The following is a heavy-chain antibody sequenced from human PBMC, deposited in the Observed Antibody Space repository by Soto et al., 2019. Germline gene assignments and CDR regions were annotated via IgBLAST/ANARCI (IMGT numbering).Heavy chain of an antibody. V-gene: IGHV4-38-2*02. CDR2: IYHSGST. CDR3: VREHYGSGSYSDFYGMDV. D-gene: IGHD3-10*01. J-gene: IGHJ6*02. CDR1: GYSISSGYY. Sequence: SETLSLTCAVSGYSISSGYYWGWIRQPPGKGLEWIGSIYHSGSTYYNPSLKSRVTISVDTSKNQFSLKLSSVTAADTAVYYCVREHYGSGSYSDFYGMDVWGQGTTVTVSS.